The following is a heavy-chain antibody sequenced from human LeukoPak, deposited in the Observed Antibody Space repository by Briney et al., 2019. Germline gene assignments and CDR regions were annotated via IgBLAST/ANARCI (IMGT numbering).Heavy chain of an antibody. D-gene: IGHD4-17*01. J-gene: IGHJ3*02. CDR3: ARDTYGDYGFDAFDI. V-gene: IGHV3-9*01. CDR1: GFTFDDYA. Sequence: GGSLRLSCAASGFTFDDYAMHWVRQAPGKGLEWVSGISWSSRASAYADSVKGRFTISRDNAKNSLYLQMNSLRAEDTAVYYCARDTYGDYGFDAFDIWGQGTMVTVSS. CDR2: ISWSSRAS.